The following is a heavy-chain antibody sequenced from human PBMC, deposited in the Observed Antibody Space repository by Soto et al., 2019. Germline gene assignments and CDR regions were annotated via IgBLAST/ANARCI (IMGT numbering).Heavy chain of an antibody. J-gene: IGHJ4*02. CDR3: AKDRGGDCTVTACYFGADY. CDR2: VSRDGTNA. D-gene: IGHD2-8*02. Sequence: QVHLVESGGGVVQPGRSLRLSCVVSGFTFRMYGMHWVRQAPGKGLECVAVVSRDGTNAYYADSAKGRFTISRDNSKNTLFLQMDSLRPDDTAVYYCAKDRGGDCTVTACYFGADYWGQGALVTVSS. V-gene: IGHV3-30*18. CDR1: GFTFRMYG.